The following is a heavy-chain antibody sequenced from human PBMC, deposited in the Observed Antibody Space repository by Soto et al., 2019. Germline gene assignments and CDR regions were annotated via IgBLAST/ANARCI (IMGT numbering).Heavy chain of an antibody. J-gene: IGHJ4*02. D-gene: IGHD5-18*01. Sequence: SETLSLTCTVSGGSITNYYWSWIRQPPGRGLKWIGYIFYSGSADYTPSLKSRATISVDTSKNQFSLKLRSVTAAGTAVYYCARIKRGYSYGSIIDFWGQGIPVTVSS. CDR3: ARIKRGYSYGSIIDF. CDR2: IFYSGSA. V-gene: IGHV4-59*01. CDR1: GGSITNYY.